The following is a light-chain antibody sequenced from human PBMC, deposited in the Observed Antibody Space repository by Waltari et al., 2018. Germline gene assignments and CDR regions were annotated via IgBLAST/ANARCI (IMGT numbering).Light chain of an antibody. CDR3: QQYNEWPPLT. CDR1: QSISRH. J-gene: IGKJ4*01. CDR2: GAS. V-gene: IGKV3-15*01. Sequence: EIVMTQSPATLSVSPGERATLSCRASQSISRHLAWYQQKPGQAPRILIYGASTRATDVPARCSGSGSGTEFTLTISSLQSEDFAVYYCQQYNEWPPLTFGGGTKVEIK.